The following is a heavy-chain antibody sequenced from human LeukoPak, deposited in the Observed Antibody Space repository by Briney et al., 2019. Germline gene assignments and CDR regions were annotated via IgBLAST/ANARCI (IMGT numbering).Heavy chain of an antibody. Sequence: PGGSLRLSCAASGFTFSSYEMNWVRQAPGKGLEWVSYISSSGSTIYYADSVKGRLTISRDNAKNSLYLQMNSLRAEDTAVYYCARETPKVPGYYYMDVWGKGTTVTVSS. V-gene: IGHV3-48*03. CDR2: ISSSGSTI. CDR1: GFTFSSYE. J-gene: IGHJ6*03. CDR3: ARETPKVPGYYYMDV.